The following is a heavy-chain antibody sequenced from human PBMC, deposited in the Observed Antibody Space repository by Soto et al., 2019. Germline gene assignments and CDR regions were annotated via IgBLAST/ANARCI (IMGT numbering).Heavy chain of an antibody. CDR3: AGSRGYSYGTYWYYGMDV. CDR2: IYPGDSDT. CDR1: GYSFTSDW. Sequence: GESLKLSCNGSGYSFTSDWIGWVRQMPGKGLEWMGIIYPGDSDTRYSPSFQGQVTISADKSISTAYLQWSSLKASDTAMYYCAGSRGYSYGTYWYYGMDVWGQGTTVTVSS. V-gene: IGHV5-51*01. J-gene: IGHJ6*02. D-gene: IGHD5-18*01.